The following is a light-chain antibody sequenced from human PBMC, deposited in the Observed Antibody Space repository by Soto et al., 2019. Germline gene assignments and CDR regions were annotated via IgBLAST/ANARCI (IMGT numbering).Light chain of an antibody. J-gene: IGKJ5*01. CDR3: QQRHMWPIT. CDR2: DAY. V-gene: IGKV3-11*01. CDR1: QSFRGL. Sequence: EVVLTQSPVTLSLSPGERATLSCRASQSFRGLLAWYQQKPGPAPSLLIYDAYNRATGIPPRFSGSGSGTDFTLTISSLEPEDSAFCYCQQRHMWPITFGQGTRLEIK.